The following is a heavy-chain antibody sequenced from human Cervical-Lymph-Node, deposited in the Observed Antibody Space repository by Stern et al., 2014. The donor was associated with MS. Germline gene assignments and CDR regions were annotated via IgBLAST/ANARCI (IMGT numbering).Heavy chain of an antibody. D-gene: IGHD1-26*01. CDR1: GGTFSSYA. J-gene: IGHJ6*02. V-gene: IGHV1-69*01. CDR2: IIPIFGPA. Sequence: VQLAESGAEVKKPGSSVKVSCKASGGTFSSYAISWGRQAPGQGLEWMGGIIPIFGPANYPQKFQGRDTTTADESTSTAYMELSSLRSEDTAVYYCARGELKEGLVRGMDVWGQGTTVTVSS. CDR3: ARGELKEGLVRGMDV.